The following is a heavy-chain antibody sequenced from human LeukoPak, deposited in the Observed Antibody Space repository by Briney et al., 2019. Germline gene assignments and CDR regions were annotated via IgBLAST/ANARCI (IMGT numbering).Heavy chain of an antibody. CDR2: IKQDGSEK. Sequence: GGSLRLSCAASGFTFSSYWMSWVRQAPGKGQEWVANIKQDGSEKYYVDSVKGRFTISRDNAKNSLYLQMKSLRAEDTAVYYCARDRGRYFDWLLFYYFDYWGQGTLVTVSS. V-gene: IGHV3-7*01. CDR1: GFTFSSYW. D-gene: IGHD3-9*01. J-gene: IGHJ4*02. CDR3: ARDRGRYFDWLLFYYFDY.